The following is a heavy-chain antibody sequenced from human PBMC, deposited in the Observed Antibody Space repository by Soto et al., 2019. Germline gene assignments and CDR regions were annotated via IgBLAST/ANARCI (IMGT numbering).Heavy chain of an antibody. CDR2: INPNSGGT. J-gene: IGHJ6*02. CDR1: AYTFTSYY. CDR3: ARVGCSSTSCYHYYCYGMDV. D-gene: IGHD2-2*01. Sequence: ASVKVSCKAPAYTFTSYYMHCVRQAPGQGLEWMGWINPNSGGTNYAQKFQGRVTMTRDTSISTAYMELSRLRSDDTAVYYCARVGCSSTSCYHYYCYGMDVWGQGTTVTVSS. V-gene: IGHV1-2*02.